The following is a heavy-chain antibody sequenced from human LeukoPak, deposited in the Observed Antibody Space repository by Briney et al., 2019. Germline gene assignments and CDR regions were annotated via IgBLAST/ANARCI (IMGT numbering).Heavy chain of an antibody. V-gene: IGHV1-2*02. CDR3: ARGDSYYYDSSGDNWFDH. J-gene: IGHJ5*02. CDR1: GYTFTGYY. CDR2: INPNSGGT. Sequence: ASGKVSCKASGYTFTGYYMHWVRQAPGQGLEWMGWINPNSGGTNCAQKFKGRVTMTRDASISTAYMELSRLRSDDTAVYYCARGDSYYYDSSGDNWFDHWGQGTLVTVSS. D-gene: IGHD3-22*01.